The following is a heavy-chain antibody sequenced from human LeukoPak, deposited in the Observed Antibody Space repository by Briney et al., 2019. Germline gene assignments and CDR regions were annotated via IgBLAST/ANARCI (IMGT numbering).Heavy chain of an antibody. CDR1: GFTFSSYA. D-gene: IGHD1-26*01. CDR2: ISGSGGST. J-gene: IGHJ4*02. CDR3: AKDHSSCWYRIVGATYFDY. Sequence: GGSLRLSCAASGFTFSSYAMSWVRQAPGKGLEWVSAISGSGGSTYYADSVKGRFTISRDNSKDTLYLQMNSLRAEDTAVYYCAKDHSSCWYRIVGATYFDYWGQGTLVTVSS. V-gene: IGHV3-23*01.